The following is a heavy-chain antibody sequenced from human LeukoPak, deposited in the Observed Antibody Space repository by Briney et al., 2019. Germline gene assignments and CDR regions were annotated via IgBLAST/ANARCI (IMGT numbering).Heavy chain of an antibody. V-gene: IGHV4-34*01. Sequence: SETLSLTCAVYGGSFSGYSWNWIRQPPVKGLEWIGEINHSGGTNYNPSLKSRVTISVDTSKKQFSLKLSSVTAADTAVYYCARGGNYGDPLEYWGQGTLVTVSS. CDR2: INHSGGT. CDR1: GGSFSGYS. J-gene: IGHJ4*02. D-gene: IGHD4-17*01. CDR3: ARGGNYGDPLEY.